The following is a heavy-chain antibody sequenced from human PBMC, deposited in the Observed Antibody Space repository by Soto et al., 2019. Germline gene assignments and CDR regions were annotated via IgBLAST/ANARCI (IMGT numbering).Heavy chain of an antibody. V-gene: IGHV3-23*01. CDR3: AKVRPLRDCTSTSCLGAFDI. D-gene: IGHD2-2*01. CDR1: RFTFSDYA. J-gene: IGHJ3*02. CDR2: IGGDGGSP. Sequence: GGSLRLSCAASRFTFSDYAMSWVRQAPGKGLEWVSVIGGDGGSPYYADSVKGRFTVSRDNSKNTLYLQMDSLRAEDTAVYYCAKVRPLRDCTSTSCLGAFDIWGQGTMVTVSS.